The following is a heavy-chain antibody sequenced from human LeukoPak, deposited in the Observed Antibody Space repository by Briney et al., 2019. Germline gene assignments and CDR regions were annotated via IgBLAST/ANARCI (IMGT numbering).Heavy chain of an antibody. CDR1: GGSFNGSY. J-gene: IGHJ6*03. V-gene: IGHV4-34*01. CDR2: IDHRGST. Sequence: SETLSLTCAVYGGSFNGSYWSWIRQPPGRGLEWIGEIDHRGSTKYNPSLTSRITISLDTSKNQFSLRLSSLTAADTAVYYCARLYVRPSGWPGYHYYYFDVWGKGTTVTVSS. D-gene: IGHD6-19*01. CDR3: ARLYVRPSGWPGYHYYYFDV.